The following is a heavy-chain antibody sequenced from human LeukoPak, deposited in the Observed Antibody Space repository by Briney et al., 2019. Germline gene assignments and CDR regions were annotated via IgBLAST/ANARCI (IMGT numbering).Heavy chain of an antibody. CDR2: IYYSGST. Sequence: TSQTLSLTCTVSGGSISSGGYYWSWIRQHPGKGLEWIGYIYYSGSTYYNPSLKSRVTISVDTSKNQFSLKLSSVTAADTAVYYCARGTYYYDSSGYYVDGMDVWGQGTTVTVSS. D-gene: IGHD3-22*01. V-gene: IGHV4-31*03. J-gene: IGHJ6*02. CDR1: GGSISSGGYY. CDR3: ARGTYYYDSSGYYVDGMDV.